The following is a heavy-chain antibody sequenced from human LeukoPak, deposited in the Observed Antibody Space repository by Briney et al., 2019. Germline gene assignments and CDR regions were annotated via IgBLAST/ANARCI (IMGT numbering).Heavy chain of an antibody. D-gene: IGHD4-23*01. Sequence: SETLSLTCTVSGGSISSSSYYWGWIRQPPGKGLEWIGSIYYSGSTCYNPSLKSRVTISVDTSKNQFSLKLSSVPAADTAVCYCARGMTTVVTFDAFDIWGQGTMVTVSS. CDR1: GGSISSSSYY. CDR2: IYYSGST. J-gene: IGHJ3*02. V-gene: IGHV4-39*01. CDR3: ARGMTTVVTFDAFDI.